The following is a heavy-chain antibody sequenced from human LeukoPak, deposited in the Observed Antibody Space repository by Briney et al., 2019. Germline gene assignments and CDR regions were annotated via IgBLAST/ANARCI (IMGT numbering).Heavy chain of an antibody. V-gene: IGHV1-2*02. CDR3: ARSAESSSWVEFDY. D-gene: IGHD6-13*01. J-gene: IGHJ4*02. Sequence: ASVKVSCKASGDTFTSYYMHWVRQAPGQGLEWMGWINPNSGGTNYAQKFQVRGTMTRDTSISTAYMELSRLRSDDTAVYYCARSAESSSWVEFDYWGQGTLVTVSS. CDR2: INPNSGGT. CDR1: GDTFTSYY.